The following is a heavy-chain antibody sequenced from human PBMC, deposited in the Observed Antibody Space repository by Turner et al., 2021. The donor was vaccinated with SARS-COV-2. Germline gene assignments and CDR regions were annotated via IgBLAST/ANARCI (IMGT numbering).Heavy chain of an antibody. CDR2: ISNDGSNK. CDR1: GFPFSSYA. J-gene: IGHJ5*02. D-gene: IGHD3-22*01. V-gene: IGHV3-30*04. Sequence: QVQLVESGGGVVQPGRSLRLSCAASGFPFSSYAMHWVRQAPGKGPEWVAVISNDGSNKYYGDSVKGRITSSRDNSKNTLYLQMNSLRAEDTAVYFCARGEDYYGSSGYYNPNWFDPWGQGTLVTVSS. CDR3: ARGEDYYGSSGYYNPNWFDP.